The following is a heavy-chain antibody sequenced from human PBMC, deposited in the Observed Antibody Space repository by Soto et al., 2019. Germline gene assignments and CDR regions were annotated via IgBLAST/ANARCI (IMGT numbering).Heavy chain of an antibody. D-gene: IGHD3-9*01. CDR3: ARVYDILTGYYYFDY. V-gene: IGHV1-18*01. Sequence: ASVKVSCKASGYTFTSYDISWVRQAPGQGLEWMGWISAYNGNTNYAQKLQGRVTMTTDTSTSTAYMELRSLRSDDTAVYYCARVYDILTGYYYFDYWGQGTLVTVSS. J-gene: IGHJ4*02. CDR2: ISAYNGNT. CDR1: GYTFTSYD.